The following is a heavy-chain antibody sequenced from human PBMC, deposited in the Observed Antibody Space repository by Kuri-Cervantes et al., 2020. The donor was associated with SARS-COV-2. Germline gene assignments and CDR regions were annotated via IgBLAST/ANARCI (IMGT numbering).Heavy chain of an antibody. D-gene: IGHD6-6*01. J-gene: IGHJ6*04. V-gene: IGHV3-21*01. CDR3: ARVVNSSYPGGLRV. CDR1: GFTFSSYS. Sequence: GGFLRLSCAASGFTFSSYSMNWVRQAPGKGLEGVSSISSSSSYIYYADSVKGRFTITRDNAKNSLYLQMNSLRAEDTAVYYFARVVNSSYPGGLRVWGKGTTVTVSS. CDR2: ISSSSSYI.